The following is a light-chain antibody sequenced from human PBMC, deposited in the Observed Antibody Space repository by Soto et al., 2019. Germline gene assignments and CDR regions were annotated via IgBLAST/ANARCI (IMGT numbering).Light chain of an antibody. J-gene: IGLJ1*01. Sequence: QSVLTQPASVSGAPGQSITVSCTGTSSDVGGYNYVSWYQQHPGKVPQLMIYDVSNRPSGVSNRFSGSKSGNTASLTISGLQAEDEADYYCSSCTSSNTYVFGTGTKVTVL. CDR1: SSDVGGYNY. CDR2: DVS. CDR3: SSCTSSNTYV. V-gene: IGLV2-14*01.